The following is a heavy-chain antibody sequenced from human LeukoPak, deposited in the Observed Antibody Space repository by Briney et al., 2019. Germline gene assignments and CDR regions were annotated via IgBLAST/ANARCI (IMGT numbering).Heavy chain of an antibody. D-gene: IGHD3-22*01. J-gene: IGHJ4*02. CDR2: ISGSGGST. CDR1: GFTFSSYA. Sequence: PGGSLRLSCAASGFTFSSYAMSWVRQAPGKGLEWVSAISGSGGSTYYADSVKGRFTISRDNAKNSLYLQMNSLRAEDTAVYYCASGLPGSGYYPIPPLDHWGQGTLVTVSS. V-gene: IGHV3-23*01. CDR3: ASGLPGSGYYPIPPLDH.